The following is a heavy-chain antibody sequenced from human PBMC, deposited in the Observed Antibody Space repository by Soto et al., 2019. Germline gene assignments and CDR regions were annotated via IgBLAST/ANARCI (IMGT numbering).Heavy chain of an antibody. Sequence: GGSVRLSCAASGFTFSDYYMRWIRQAPGEGLEWVCYISRSGSTIYYADSVEGRFTISRDNAKKSLYLQMNSLGAEDTAMYYCARASASYNRSVYAMAVWGQGTTVTVSS. CDR2: ISRSGSTI. J-gene: IGHJ6*01. D-gene: IGHD1-26*01. V-gene: IGHV3-11*01. CDR1: GFTFSDYY. CDR3: ARASASYNRSVYAMAV.